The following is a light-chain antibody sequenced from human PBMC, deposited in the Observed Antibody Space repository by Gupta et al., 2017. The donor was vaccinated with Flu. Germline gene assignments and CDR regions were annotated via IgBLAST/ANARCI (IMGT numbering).Light chain of an antibody. Sequence: VTIACTGTSSEVGGYSYGSCDQQHPATPHKRSMHDVYKRASGAPDRFSGSKSGNTASLTISGRQTEDDAYYYCCSSAGTYLYVFGTGTKLTGL. CDR1: SSEVGGYSY. CDR2: DVY. V-gene: IGLV2-11*03. J-gene: IGLJ1*01. CDR3: CSSAGTYLYV.